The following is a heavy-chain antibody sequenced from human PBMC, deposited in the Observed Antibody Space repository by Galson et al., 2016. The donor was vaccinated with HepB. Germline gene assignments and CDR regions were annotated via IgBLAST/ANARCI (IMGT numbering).Heavy chain of an antibody. CDR1: GGSISSHY. Sequence: TLSLTCTVSGGSISSHYWSWIRQPPGKGLEWIGYTYYSGSTNYNSSLKSRVTISVDTSKNQFSLKLSSVTAADTALYYCAGGYRVKLGYWGRGTLVTVSS. J-gene: IGHJ4*02. V-gene: IGHV4-59*11. D-gene: IGHD3-16*02. CDR3: AGGYRVKLGY. CDR2: TYYSGST.